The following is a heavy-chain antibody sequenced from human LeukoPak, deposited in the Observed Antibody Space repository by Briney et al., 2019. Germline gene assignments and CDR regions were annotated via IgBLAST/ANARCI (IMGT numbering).Heavy chain of an antibody. J-gene: IGHJ3*02. D-gene: IGHD3-22*01. CDR1: GFTFSDYI. Sequence: PGGSLRLSCAASGFTFSDYILDWVRQAPGKGLEGIGRIRSKGQSYTTEYAASVKGRFTISRDDSKNALYLHMNSLTTEDTAVYYCSRDGKEGDNSAFDIWGQGTMVTVSS. V-gene: IGHV3-72*01. CDR2: IRSKGQSYTT. CDR3: SRDGKEGDNSAFDI.